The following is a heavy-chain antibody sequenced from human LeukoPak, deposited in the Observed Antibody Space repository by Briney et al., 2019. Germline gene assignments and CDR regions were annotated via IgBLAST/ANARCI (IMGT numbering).Heavy chain of an antibody. CDR1: GFTFSSYS. Sequence: PGGSLRLSCAASGFTFSSYSMNWVRQAPGKGLEWVSSISSSSSYIYYADSVKGRFTISRDNAKNSLYLQMNSLRAEDTAVYYCASTSGSYQSHDAFDIWGQGTMVTVSS. J-gene: IGHJ3*02. CDR3: ASTSGSYQSHDAFDI. CDR2: ISSSSSYI. D-gene: IGHD1-26*01. V-gene: IGHV3-21*01.